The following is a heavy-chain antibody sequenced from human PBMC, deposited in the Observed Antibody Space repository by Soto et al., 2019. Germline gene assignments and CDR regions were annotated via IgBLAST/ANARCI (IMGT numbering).Heavy chain of an antibody. CDR1: GFTFSRYW. CDR2: ISSDGSTT. V-gene: IGHV3-74*01. J-gene: IGHJ4*02. CDR3: YNYGFEGSEYFDY. D-gene: IGHD3-10*01. Sequence: EVQLVESGGNLVQPGGSLRLSCAASGFTFSRYWMHWVRQASGKGLVWVSRISSDGSTTNYADSVKGRFTISRDNAKNTLHLQMNSLRAEDTAIYYCYNYGFEGSEYFDYWGQGTLVIVSS.